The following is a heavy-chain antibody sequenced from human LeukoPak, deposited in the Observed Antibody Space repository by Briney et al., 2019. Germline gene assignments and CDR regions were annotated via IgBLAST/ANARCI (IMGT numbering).Heavy chain of an antibody. CDR1: GGSISSGGYY. Sequence: PSETLSLTCTVSGGSISSGGYYWSWIRQHPGTGLEWIGYIYYSGSTYYNPSLKSRVTISVDTSKNQFSLKLSSVTAADTAVYYCARGQRGYCSGGSCYGWWYYYYYGMDVWGQGTTVTVSS. D-gene: IGHD2-15*01. J-gene: IGHJ6*02. CDR2: IYYSGST. V-gene: IGHV4-31*03. CDR3: ARGQRGYCSGGSCYGWWYYYYYGMDV.